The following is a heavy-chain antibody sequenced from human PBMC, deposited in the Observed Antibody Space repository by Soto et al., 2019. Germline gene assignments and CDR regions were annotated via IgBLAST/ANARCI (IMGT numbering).Heavy chain of an antibody. J-gene: IGHJ4*02. CDR2: IYYSGST. V-gene: IGHV4-59*01. CDR3: ARSEQGIAAAGTFAQDY. CDR1: GGSISSYY. D-gene: IGHD6-13*01. Sequence: PSETLSLTCTVSGGSISSYYWSWIRQPPGKGLEWIGYIYYSGSTNYNPSLKSRVTISVDTSKNQFSLKLSSVTAADTAVYYCARSEQGIAAAGTFAQDYWGQGTLVTVSS.